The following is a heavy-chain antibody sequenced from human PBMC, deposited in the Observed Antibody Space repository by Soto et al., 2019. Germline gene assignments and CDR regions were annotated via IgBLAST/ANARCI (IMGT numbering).Heavy chain of an antibody. CDR2: IYPGDSDT. D-gene: IGHD3-22*01. CDR1: GYSFTSYW. J-gene: IGHJ4*02. CDR3: ARDTYDTTGYPLDY. Sequence: GESLKISCKGSGYSFTSYWIGWVRQMPGKGLEWMGIIYPGDSDTRYSPSFQGQVTISADTSTSTAYMELRSLTSDDTAIYYCARDTYDTTGYPLDYWGQGTLVTVSS. V-gene: IGHV5-51*01.